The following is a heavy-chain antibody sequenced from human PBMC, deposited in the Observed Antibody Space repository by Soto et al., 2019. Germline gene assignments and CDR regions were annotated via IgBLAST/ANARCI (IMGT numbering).Heavy chain of an antibody. Sequence: EVQLVESGGGLVQPGGSLRLSCAASGFTFSSSWMSWVRQAPGRGLEWVANINQDGSERNYVDSVKGRIIISRDNTKNSLYLQMNDLRAEDTAMYYCATTSSCAYWGQGTLVIVSS. CDR2: INQDGSER. CDR3: ATTSSCAY. D-gene: IGHD2-2*01. V-gene: IGHV3-7*01. J-gene: IGHJ4*02. CDR1: GFTFSSSW.